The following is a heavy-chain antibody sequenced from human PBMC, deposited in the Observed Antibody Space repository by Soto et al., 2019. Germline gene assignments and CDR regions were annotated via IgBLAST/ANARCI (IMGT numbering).Heavy chain of an antibody. D-gene: IGHD3-22*01. CDR1: GYTFTSYY. CDR3: ARGLAVAYYPPPL. Sequence: QVQLVQSGAEVKKPGASVKISCKASGYTFTSYYIHWVRQAPGQGLEWMGLINPGGGRTRYAQNVHGRVTMTRDTSTSTVYMELSSLRSEDAAVYYCARGLAVAYYPPPLWGQGTLVTVSS. J-gene: IGHJ4*02. V-gene: IGHV1-46*01. CDR2: INPGGGRT.